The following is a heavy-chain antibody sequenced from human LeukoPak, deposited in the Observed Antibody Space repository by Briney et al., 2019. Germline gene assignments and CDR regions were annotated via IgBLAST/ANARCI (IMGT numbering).Heavy chain of an antibody. CDR2: INPSGGST. Sequence: GASVKVSCKASGYIFTSYFMHWVRQAPGQGLEWMGLINPSGGSTRYAQKFQGRVTMTRDMSTSTVYMELSSLRSEDTAVYYCARDIGYCSGGSCRYWFDPWGQGTLVTVSS. V-gene: IGHV1-46*01. CDR1: GYIFTSYF. J-gene: IGHJ5*02. CDR3: ARDIGYCSGGSCRYWFDP. D-gene: IGHD2-15*01.